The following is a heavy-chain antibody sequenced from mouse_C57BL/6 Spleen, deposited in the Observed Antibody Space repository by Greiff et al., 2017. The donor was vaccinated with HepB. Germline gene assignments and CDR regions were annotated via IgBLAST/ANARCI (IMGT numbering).Heavy chain of an antibody. CDR2: INPSNGGT. J-gene: IGHJ1*03. Sequence: VKLQQPGTELVKPGASVKLSCKASGYTFTSYWMHWVKQRPGQGLEWIGNINPSNGGTNYNEKFKSKATLTVDKSSSTAYMQLSSLTSEDSAVYYCARNFNWEGYFDVWGTGTTVTVSS. CDR1: GYTFTSYW. V-gene: IGHV1-53*01. CDR3: ARNFNWEGYFDV. D-gene: IGHD4-1*01.